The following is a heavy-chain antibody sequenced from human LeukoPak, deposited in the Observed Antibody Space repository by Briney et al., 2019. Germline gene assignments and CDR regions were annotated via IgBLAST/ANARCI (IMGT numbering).Heavy chain of an antibody. CDR3: ARAQTYDFWSGYLGTEAFDI. CDR1: GYTFTSYD. D-gene: IGHD3-3*01. Sequence: ASVKVSCKASGYTFTSYDINWVRQATGQRLEWMGWMNPNSGNTGYAQKFQGRVTMTRNTSISTAYMELSSLRSEDTAVYYCARAQTYDFWSGYLGTEAFDIWGQGTMVTVSS. J-gene: IGHJ3*02. V-gene: IGHV1-8*01. CDR2: MNPNSGNT.